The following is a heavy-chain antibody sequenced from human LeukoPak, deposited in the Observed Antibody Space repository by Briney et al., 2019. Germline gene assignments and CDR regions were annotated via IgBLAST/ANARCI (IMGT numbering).Heavy chain of an antibody. CDR2: ISSNGGST. CDR1: GFTFSSYA. CDR3: ARGNTYYYDSSGYYFPY. V-gene: IGHV3-64*01. D-gene: IGHD3-22*01. J-gene: IGHJ4*02. Sequence: PGGSLRLSCAASGFTFSSYAMHRVRQASGKGLEYVSAISSNGGSTYYANSVKGRFTISRDNSKNTLYLQMGSLRAEDMAVYYCARGNTYYYDSSGYYFPYWGQGTLVTVSS.